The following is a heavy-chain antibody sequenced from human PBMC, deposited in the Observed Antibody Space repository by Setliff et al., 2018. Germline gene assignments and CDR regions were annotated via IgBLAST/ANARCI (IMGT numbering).Heavy chain of an antibody. CDR1: GGSISSGGYY. CDR3: AKDSSGWPHSLISYFQH. D-gene: IGHD6-19*01. V-gene: IGHV4-31*03. CDR2: IYYSGST. Sequence: PSETLSLTCTVSGGSISSGGYYWSWIRQHPGKGLEWIGYIYYSGSTYYNPSLKSRVTISVDTSKNQFSLKLSSVAAADTAVYYCAKDSSGWPHSLISYFQHWGQGTLVTVSS. J-gene: IGHJ1*01.